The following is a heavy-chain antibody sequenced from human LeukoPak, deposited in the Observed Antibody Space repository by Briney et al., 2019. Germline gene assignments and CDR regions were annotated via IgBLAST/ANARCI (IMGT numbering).Heavy chain of an antibody. CDR2: IYYSGST. V-gene: IGHV4-59*01. J-gene: IGHJ4*02. CDR3: ARNDYGDFQTWYYFDY. D-gene: IGHD4-17*01. Sequence: PSETLSLTCTVSGGSISSYYWSWIRQPPGKGLEWIGYIYYSGSTNYNPSLKSRVTISVDTSKNQFSLKLSSVTAADTAVYYCARNDYGDFQTWYYFDYWGQGTLVTVSS. CDR1: GGSISSYY.